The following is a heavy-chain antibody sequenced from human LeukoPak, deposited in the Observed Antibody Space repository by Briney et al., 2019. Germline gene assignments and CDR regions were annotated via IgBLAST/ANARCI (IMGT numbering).Heavy chain of an antibody. CDR1: GFTFSSYE. CDR2: INHSGST. J-gene: IGHJ6*03. Sequence: LRLSCAASGFTFSSYEMNWVRQAPGKGLEWIGEINHSGSTNYNPSLKSRVTISVDTSKNQFSLKLSSVTAADTAVYYCARGALDPITILYYYYMDVWGKGTTVTVSS. V-gene: IGHV4-34*01. CDR3: ARGALDPITILYYYYMDV. D-gene: IGHD3-3*01.